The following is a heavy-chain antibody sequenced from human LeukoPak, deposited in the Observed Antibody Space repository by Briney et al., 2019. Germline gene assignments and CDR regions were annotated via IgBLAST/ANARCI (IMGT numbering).Heavy chain of an antibody. Sequence: SETLSLTCTVCGGSISTSSSYWGWIRQPPGKGLEWIGSIYYSGSTYYNPSLKSRVTISVDTSENQFSLKLSSVSAADTAVYYCARGLGYGSGSYYLGFDMWGQGTMVTVSS. CDR1: GGSISTSSSY. V-gene: IGHV4-39*01. J-gene: IGHJ3*02. D-gene: IGHD3-10*01. CDR2: IYYSGST. CDR3: ARGLGYGSGSYYLGFDM.